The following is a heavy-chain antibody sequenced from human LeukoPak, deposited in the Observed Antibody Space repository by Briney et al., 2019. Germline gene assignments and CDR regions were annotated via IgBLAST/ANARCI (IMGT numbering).Heavy chain of an antibody. D-gene: IGHD3-22*01. CDR2: ISSSSSYV. J-gene: IGHJ4*02. CDR1: GFTFSSYS. V-gene: IGHV3-21*01. CDR3: AKGPWSYYDSSGYYLEDY. Sequence: PGGSLRLSCAASGFTFSSYSMNWVRQAPGKGLEWVSSISSSSSYVYYADSVKGRFTISRDNSKNTLYLQMNSLRAEDTAVYYCAKGPWSYYDSSGYYLEDYWGQGTLVTVSS.